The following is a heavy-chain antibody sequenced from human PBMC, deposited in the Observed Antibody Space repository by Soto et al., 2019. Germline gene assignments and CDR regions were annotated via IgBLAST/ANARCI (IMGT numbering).Heavy chain of an antibody. Sequence: PSETLSLTCTVSGGSISSGDYYWSWIRQPPGKGLEWIGYIYYSGTTNYNSYLKSRLSLSVDMSKNQFSLKLASVTAADTAVYFCARSQRGRTAFTFDYWGQGTLVTVSS. CDR1: GGSISSGDYY. CDR3: ARSQRGRTAFTFDY. V-gene: IGHV4-61*08. J-gene: IGHJ4*02. D-gene: IGHD3-16*01. CDR2: IYYSGTT.